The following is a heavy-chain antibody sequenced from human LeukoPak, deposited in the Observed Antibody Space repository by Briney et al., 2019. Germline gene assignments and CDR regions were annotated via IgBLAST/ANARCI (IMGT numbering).Heavy chain of an antibody. CDR2: ISAYNGNT. Sequence: ASVKVSCKASGYTFTGYYMHWVRQAPGQGLEWMGWISAYNGNTNNAQKLQGRVTMTTDTSTSTAYMELRSLRSDDTAVYYCARDNYDSSGYYRSFDYWGQGTLVTVSS. CDR1: GYTFTGYY. J-gene: IGHJ4*02. D-gene: IGHD3-22*01. V-gene: IGHV1-18*04. CDR3: ARDNYDSSGYYRSFDY.